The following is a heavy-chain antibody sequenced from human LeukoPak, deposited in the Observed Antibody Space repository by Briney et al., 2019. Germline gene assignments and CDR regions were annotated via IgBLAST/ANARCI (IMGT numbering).Heavy chain of an antibody. J-gene: IGHJ5*02. V-gene: IGHV4-39*07. CDR2: INHSGST. D-gene: IGHD6-6*01. Sequence: SETLSLTCTVSGDSISSSRSYWGWIRQPPGKGLEWIGEINHSGSTNYNPSLKSRVTISVDTSKNQFSLKLSSVTAADTAVYYCARGSDVSIAAQFDPWGQGTLVTVSS. CDR1: GDSISSSRSY. CDR3: ARGSDVSIAAQFDP.